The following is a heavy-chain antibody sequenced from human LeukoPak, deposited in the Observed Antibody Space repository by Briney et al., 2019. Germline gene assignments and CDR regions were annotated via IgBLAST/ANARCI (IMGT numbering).Heavy chain of an antibody. Sequence: SETLSLTCTVSGGSISSYYWSWIRQPAGKGLEWIGRIYASGGTNYNPSLKSRLTISVDKSKIQFSLRLSSVTAADTAVYYCARSVGYCSSASCYVNWFDPWGQGTLVTVSS. V-gene: IGHV4-4*07. CDR2: IYASGGT. CDR1: GGSISSYY. J-gene: IGHJ5*02. CDR3: ARSVGYCSSASCYVNWFDP. D-gene: IGHD2-2*01.